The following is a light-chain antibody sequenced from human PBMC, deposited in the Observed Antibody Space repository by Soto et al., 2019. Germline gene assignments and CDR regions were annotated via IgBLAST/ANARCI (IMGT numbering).Light chain of an antibody. Sequence: QSVLTQPPSASAAPGQKVTISCSGSSSNIGNNYVSWYQQLPGTAPKLLIYENNKRPSGIPDRFSGSKSGTSATLGITGLQTGDEADYYCGTWDSRLSARHVVFGGGNQMTVL. V-gene: IGLV1-51*02. CDR2: ENN. CDR3: GTWDSRLSARHVV. J-gene: IGLJ2*01. CDR1: SSNIGNNY.